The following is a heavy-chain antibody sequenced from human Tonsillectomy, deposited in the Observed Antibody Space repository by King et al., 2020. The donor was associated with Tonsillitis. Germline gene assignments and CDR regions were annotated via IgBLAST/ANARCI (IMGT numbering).Heavy chain of an antibody. CDR1: GYAFSTYS. Sequence: QLVQSGAEVKKPGESLRISCMSSGYAFSTYSIGWVRQKPGKGLEWVGIISPSDSATRYSPSFEGQVTISADKSSSVAYLQWTSLQPSDTAVYYCTRLLTVPGVPTQAVDVWGQGTMVTV. D-gene: IGHD4-17*01. CDR2: ISPSDSAT. CDR3: TRLLTVPGVPTQAVDV. J-gene: IGHJ6*02. V-gene: IGHV5-51*01.